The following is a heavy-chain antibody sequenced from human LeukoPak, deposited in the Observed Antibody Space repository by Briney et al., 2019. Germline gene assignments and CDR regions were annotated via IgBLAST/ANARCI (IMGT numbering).Heavy chain of an antibody. Sequence: GGSLRLSCAASGFTFSNAWMSWIRQAPGKGLEWVGRIKSKTDGGTTDYAAPVKGRFTISRDDSKNTLYLQMNSLKTEDTAVYYCTRAPTSYGDYLYWGQGTLVTVSS. CDR2: IKSKTDGGTT. CDR3: TRAPTSYGDYLY. J-gene: IGHJ4*02. D-gene: IGHD4-17*01. CDR1: GFTFSNAW. V-gene: IGHV3-15*01.